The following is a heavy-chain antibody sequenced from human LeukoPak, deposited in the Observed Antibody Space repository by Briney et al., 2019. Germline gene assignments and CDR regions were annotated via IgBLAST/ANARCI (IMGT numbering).Heavy chain of an antibody. CDR3: ARGSGSYYYGSGSYPGY. Sequence: ASVKVSCTASGYTFTSNYIHWVRQAPGQGLEWMGMIYPRDGSTSYAQKFQGRVTMTRDTSTSTVYMELSSLRSEDTAVYYCARGSGSYYYGSGSYPGYWGQGTLVTVSS. V-gene: IGHV1-46*01. CDR1: GYTFTSNY. J-gene: IGHJ4*02. CDR2: IYPRDGST. D-gene: IGHD3-10*01.